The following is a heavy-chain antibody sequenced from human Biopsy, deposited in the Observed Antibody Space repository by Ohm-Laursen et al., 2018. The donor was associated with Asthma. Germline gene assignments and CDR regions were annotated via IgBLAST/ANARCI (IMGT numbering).Heavy chain of an antibody. CDR3: AKDVFPGWELRRGPDY. CDR2: ISFDGSNK. CDR1: GFTFSNYG. V-gene: IGHV3-30*18. Sequence: LTLTRAASGFTFSNYGMHWVRQAPGKGLDWVAVISFDGSNKNYTDSVKGRFTISRDNSRNTLHLQMNSLRAEDTAVYYCAKDVFPGWELRRGPDYWGQGTLVTVSS. J-gene: IGHJ4*02. D-gene: IGHD1-26*01.